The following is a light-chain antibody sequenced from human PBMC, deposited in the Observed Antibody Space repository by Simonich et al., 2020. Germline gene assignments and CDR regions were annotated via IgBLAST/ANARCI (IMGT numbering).Light chain of an antibody. Sequence: DIVMTQSPDSLAVSLGERATINCKSSQSVLYSSNNKNYLAWYQQKTGHPPKLLIYWASTRESGVPDRVSGSGSGTDFTLTISSLQAEDVAVYYCQQYYSTPYTFGQGTKLEIK. J-gene: IGKJ2*01. V-gene: IGKV4-1*01. CDR1: QSVLYSSNNKNY. CDR2: WAS. CDR3: QQYYSTPYT.